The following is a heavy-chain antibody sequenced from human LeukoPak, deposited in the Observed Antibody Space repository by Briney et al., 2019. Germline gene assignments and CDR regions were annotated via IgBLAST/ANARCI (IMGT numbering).Heavy chain of an antibody. CDR3: AMLASGWPHYFDY. J-gene: IGHJ4*02. V-gene: IGHV4-59*01. D-gene: IGHD6-19*01. CDR1: GGSISSYY. CDR2: IYYSGRT. Sequence: PSETLSLTCTVSGGSISSYYWSWIRQPPGKGLELIGYIYYSGRTNYSPSLKSRVTISVDTSKHQFSLKLSSVTAADPAVYYCAMLASGWPHYFDYSGEGNLGTVSS.